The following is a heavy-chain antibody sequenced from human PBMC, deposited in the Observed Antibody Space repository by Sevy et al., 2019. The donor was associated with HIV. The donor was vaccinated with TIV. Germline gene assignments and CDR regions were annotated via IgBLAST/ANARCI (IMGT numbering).Heavy chain of an antibody. CDR1: GFTFSDYW. CDR3: VISNSLEDH. Sequence: GGSLRLSCAGSGFTFSDYWMHWVRQPQGKGLVWVSGVNSDGRSTAYADSVKGRCTIARDNAKNTLSLQMSSLRVEDTAIYYCVISNSLEDHWGQGTLVTVSS. V-gene: IGHV3-74*01. D-gene: IGHD2-2*01. CDR2: VNSDGRST. J-gene: IGHJ4*02.